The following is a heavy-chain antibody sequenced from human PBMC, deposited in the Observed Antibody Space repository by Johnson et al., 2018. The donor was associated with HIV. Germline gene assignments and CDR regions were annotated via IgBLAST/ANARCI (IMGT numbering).Heavy chain of an antibody. D-gene: IGHD2-2*01. CDR3: AKTAAADAFDI. J-gene: IGHJ3*02. CDR2: ISHDGSKK. Sequence: QVQLVESGGGVVQPGRSLRLSCAASGFTFSSYGMHWVRQAPGKGLEWVAVISHDGSKKNYAVSVKGRFTISRDNSKNTLYLQMNSLRAEDTAVYYCAKTAAADAFDIWGRGTMVTVSS. V-gene: IGHV3-30*18. CDR1: GFTFSSYG.